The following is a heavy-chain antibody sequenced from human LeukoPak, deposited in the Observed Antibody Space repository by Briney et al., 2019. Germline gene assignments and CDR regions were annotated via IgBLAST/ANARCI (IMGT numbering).Heavy chain of an antibody. Sequence: GGSLRLSCAASGFTFSSYSMNWVRQAPGKGLEWVSSISSSSSYIYYADSVKGRFTISRDNAKNSLYLQMNSLRAEDTALYHCARVSFVVAATSFNFDYWGQGTLVTVSS. CDR2: ISSSSSYI. D-gene: IGHD2-15*01. CDR3: ARVSFVVAATSFNFDY. V-gene: IGHV3-21*04. J-gene: IGHJ4*02. CDR1: GFTFSSYS.